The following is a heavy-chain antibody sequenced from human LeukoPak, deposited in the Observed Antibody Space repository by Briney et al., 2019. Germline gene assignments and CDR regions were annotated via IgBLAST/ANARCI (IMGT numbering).Heavy chain of an antibody. CDR3: ARQPVVNRGAVASNFDY. CDR1: GGLISRRTTYY. D-gene: IGHD6-19*01. V-gene: IGHV4-39*01. J-gene: IGHJ4*02. CDR2: IYFNGIT. Sequence: SETLSLTCSVSGGLISRRTTYYWAWIRHPPGKGLEWIGSIYFNGITYYNAPLESRVTVSVDTYNNHFPLRLTSLSAADTAVYYCARQPVVNRGAVASNFDYWGQGTLVTVSS.